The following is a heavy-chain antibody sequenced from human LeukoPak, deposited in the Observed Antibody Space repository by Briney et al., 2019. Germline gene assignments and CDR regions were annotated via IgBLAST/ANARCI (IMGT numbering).Heavy chain of an antibody. V-gene: IGHV3-21*01. J-gene: IGHJ4*02. CDR2: ISSSSSYI. D-gene: IGHD5-18*01. CDR1: GFTFSSYS. Sequence: GSLRLSCAASGFTFSSYSMNWVRQAPGKGLEWVSSISSSSSYIYYADSVKGRFTISRDNAKNSLYLQMNSLRAEDTAVYYCARGNWGYSYGYSDYWGQGTLVTVSS. CDR3: ARGNWGYSYGYSDY.